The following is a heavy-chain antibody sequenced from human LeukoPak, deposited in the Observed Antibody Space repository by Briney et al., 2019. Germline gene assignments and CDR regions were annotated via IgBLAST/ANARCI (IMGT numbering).Heavy chain of an antibody. CDR1: GGTFSGFA. CDR2: IIPIIGSP. CDR3: ATNDRNSWYSDS. D-gene: IGHD6-13*01. V-gene: IGHV1-69*13. J-gene: IGHJ4*02. Sequence: ASVKVSCKASGGTFSGFAISWLRQAPGQGLEWMGGIIPIIGSPNYAQKFQGRVTITADESTYTAYMELSSLRSQDTAVYYCATNDRNSWYSDSWGQGTLVTVSS.